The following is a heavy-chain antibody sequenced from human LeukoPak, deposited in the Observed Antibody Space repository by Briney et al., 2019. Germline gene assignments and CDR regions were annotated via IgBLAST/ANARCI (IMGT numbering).Heavy chain of an antibody. CDR1: GFTFSSYA. CDR2: MSGSGGSR. CDR3: ARDASGWSPNILLH. V-gene: IGHV3-23*01. Sequence: WGSLRLSCAVSGFTFSSYAMSWVRLAPGHGLELVSAMSGSGGSRYYADSVNDRFDISRDNSKNTLYLQMHSLSAVDTAVYFCARDASGWSPNILLHSGEGTLATVSS. D-gene: IGHD6-19*01. J-gene: IGHJ4*02.